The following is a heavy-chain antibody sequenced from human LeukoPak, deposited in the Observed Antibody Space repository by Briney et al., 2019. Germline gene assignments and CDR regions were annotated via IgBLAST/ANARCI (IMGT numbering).Heavy chain of an antibody. J-gene: IGHJ4*02. D-gene: IGHD2-2*01. CDR1: GFTFSSYA. Sequence: PGGSLRLSCAASGFTFSSYAMRWVRQAPGKGLEWVAVISYDGSNKYYADSVKGRFTISRDNSKNTLYLQMNSLRAEDTALYYCAPIPGDYWGQGTLVTVSS. CDR3: APIPGDY. CDR2: ISYDGSNK. V-gene: IGHV3-30*04.